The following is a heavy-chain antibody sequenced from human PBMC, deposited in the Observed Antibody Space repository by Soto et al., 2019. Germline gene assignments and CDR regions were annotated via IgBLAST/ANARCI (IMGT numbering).Heavy chain of an antibody. J-gene: IGHJ6*02. CDR3: ARDWGGSFYGMDV. CDR1: GYTINYY. CDR2: INPSGGST. V-gene: IGHV1-46*02. D-gene: IGHD3-10*01. Sequence: ASVKVSCKTSGYTINYYIYWVRQAPGQGLEWMGLINPSGGSTNYAQKFQGRVTMTRDTSTSTVYMGLSSLRSDDTAVYYCARDWGGSFYGMDVWGQGTTVTVSS.